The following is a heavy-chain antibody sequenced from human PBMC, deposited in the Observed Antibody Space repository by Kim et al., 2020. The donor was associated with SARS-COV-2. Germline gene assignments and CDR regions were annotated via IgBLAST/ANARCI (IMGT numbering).Heavy chain of an antibody. J-gene: IGHJ3*02. D-gene: IGHD3-3*01. CDR2: IRINANSYAS. CDR3: TSAPRMTLVFWDSFD. Sequence: GGSLRLSCAASGFTFSGSAMHWVRQASGKGLEWVARIRINANSYASADAASGKGRITISRDDSKSTAHLQRHSLKTEDTSSYFCTSAPRMTLVFWDSFD. V-gene: IGHV3-73*01. CDR1: GFTFSGSA.